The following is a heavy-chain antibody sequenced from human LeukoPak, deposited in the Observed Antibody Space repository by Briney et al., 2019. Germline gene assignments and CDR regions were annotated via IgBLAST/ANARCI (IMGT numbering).Heavy chain of an antibody. CDR1: GYTFTGYY. D-gene: IGHD3-22*01. CDR3: ASMIVVPRAFDY. CDR2: INPNSGGT. J-gene: IGHJ4*02. Sequence: ASVKVSCKASGYTFTGYYMHWVRQAPGQGLEWMGWINPNSGGTNYAQKFQGSVTVTRDTSISTAYMELSRLRSDDTAVYYCASMIVVPRAFDYWGQGTLVTVSS. V-gene: IGHV1-2*02.